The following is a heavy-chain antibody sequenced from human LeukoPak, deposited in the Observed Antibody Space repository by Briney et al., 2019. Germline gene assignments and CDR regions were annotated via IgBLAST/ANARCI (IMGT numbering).Heavy chain of an antibody. J-gene: IGHJ4*02. V-gene: IGHV4-61*02. CDR1: GGSISSGSYY. CDR2: IYTSGST. Sequence: PSETLSLTCTVSGGSISSGSYYWSWIRQPAGKGLEWIGRIYTSGSTNYNPSLKSRVTISVDTSKKQFSLKLSSVTAADTAVYYCARDRYDSSGYYYVFDYWSKGTLVTVSS. D-gene: IGHD3-22*01. CDR3: ARDRYDSSGYYYVFDY.